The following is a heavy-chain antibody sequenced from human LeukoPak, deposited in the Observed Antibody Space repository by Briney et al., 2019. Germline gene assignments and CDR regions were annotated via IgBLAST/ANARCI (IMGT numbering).Heavy chain of an antibody. CDR2: IKQDGSEK. CDR1: GFTFSDYY. V-gene: IGHV3-7*01. CDR3: ARGRGGYSYGSSFDY. J-gene: IGHJ4*02. D-gene: IGHD5-18*01. Sequence: GGSLRLSCAASGFTFSDYYMSWVRQAPGKGLEWVANIKQDGSEKYYVDSVKGRFTISRDNAKNSLYLQMNSLRAEDTAVYYCARGRGGYSYGSSFDYWGQGTLVTVSS.